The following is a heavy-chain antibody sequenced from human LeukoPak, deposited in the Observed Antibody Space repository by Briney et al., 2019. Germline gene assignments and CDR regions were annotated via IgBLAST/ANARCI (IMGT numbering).Heavy chain of an antibody. CDR1: GGTFSSYA. CDR2: IIPIFGTA. J-gene: IGHJ3*02. V-gene: IGHV1-69*05. Sequence: SVKVSCKASGGTFSSYAISWVRQAPEQGLEWMGGIIPIFGTANYAQKFQGRVTITTDESTSTAYMELSSLRSEDTAVYYCARTYSGLTQLRYFDWSRDDAFDIWGQGTMVTVSS. CDR3: ARTYSGLTQLRYFDWSRDDAFDI. D-gene: IGHD3-9*01.